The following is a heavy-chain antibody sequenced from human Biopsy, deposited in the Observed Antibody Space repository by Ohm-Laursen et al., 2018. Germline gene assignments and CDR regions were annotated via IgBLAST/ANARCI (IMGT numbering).Heavy chain of an antibody. Sequence: ASVKVSCKASGYTFNDYYIHWVRQSPGQGLEWMGWVNPNSGATNSAEKFRGRVTLTRDTSISAVYIELRRLKSDDAAVYFCSRDRMTDVFGGPTSADVYDSWGQGTPVPVSS. CDR3: SRDRMTDVFGGPTSADVYDS. CDR2: VNPNSGAT. V-gene: IGHV1-2*02. J-gene: IGHJ4*02. D-gene: IGHD5/OR15-5a*01. CDR1: GYTFNDYY.